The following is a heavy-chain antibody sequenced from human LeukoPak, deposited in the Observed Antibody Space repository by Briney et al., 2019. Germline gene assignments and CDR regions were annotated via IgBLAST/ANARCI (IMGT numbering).Heavy chain of an antibody. CDR1: GYTFTSYD. D-gene: IGHD5-12*01. V-gene: IGHV1-8*01. J-gene: IGHJ4*02. CDR2: MNPNSGNT. CDR3: ARGPSGYEGNDY. Sequence: APVKVSCKASGYTFTSYDINWVRQATGQGLEWMGWMNPNSGNTGYAQKFQGRVTMTRNTSISTAYMELSSLRSEDTAVYYCARGPSGYEGNDYWGQGTLVTVSS.